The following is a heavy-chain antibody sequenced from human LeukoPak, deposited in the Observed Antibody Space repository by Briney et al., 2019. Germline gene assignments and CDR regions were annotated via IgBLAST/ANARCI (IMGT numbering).Heavy chain of an antibody. CDR2: IYSGGST. J-gene: IGHJ4*02. Sequence: PGGSLRLSCAASGFTVSSSYMSWVRQAPGKGLEWVSVIYSGGSTYYADSVKGRFTISRDNSKNTLYLQMNSLRAEDTAVYYCARGTALVPVDYWGQGTLVTVSS. CDR3: ARGTALVPVDY. D-gene: IGHD5-18*01. CDR1: GFTVSSSY. V-gene: IGHV3-66*01.